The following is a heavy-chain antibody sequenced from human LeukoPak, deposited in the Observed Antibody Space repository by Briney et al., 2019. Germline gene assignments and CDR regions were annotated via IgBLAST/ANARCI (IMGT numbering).Heavy chain of an antibody. CDR2: ISSGSSAI. CDR1: GFTFTTYS. D-gene: IGHD4-17*01. J-gene: IGHJ4*02. CDR3: ARGHTAVTRHFDF. Sequence: GGSLRLSCEASGFTFTTYSMTWVRQAPGKGLEWVSIISSGSSAIFSADALKGRFTISRDDAKNLLYLDMDSLRAEDTAVYYCARGHTAVTRHFDFWGQGTLVTVSS. V-gene: IGHV3-21*01.